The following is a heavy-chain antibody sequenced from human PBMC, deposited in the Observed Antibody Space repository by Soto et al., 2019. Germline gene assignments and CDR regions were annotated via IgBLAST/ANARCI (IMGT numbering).Heavy chain of an antibody. V-gene: IGHV1-18*04. D-gene: IGHD3-22*01. CDR2: ISAYNGNT. CDR3: VRTYDSSGYGDPIDY. J-gene: IGHJ4*02. Sequence: ASVKVSCKASGYTFTSYGISWVRQAPGQGLEWMGWISAYNGNTNYAQKLQGRVTMTTDTSTSTAYMELRSLRSDDTAVYYCVRTYDSSGYGDPIDYWGQGTLVTVSS. CDR1: GYTFTSYG.